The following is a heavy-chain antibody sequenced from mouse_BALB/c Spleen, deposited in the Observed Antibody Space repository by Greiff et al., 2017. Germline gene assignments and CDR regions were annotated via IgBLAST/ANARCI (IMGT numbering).Heavy chain of an antibody. Sequence: DVKLVESGGGLVQPGGSRKLSCAASGFTFSSFGMHWVRQAPEKGLEWVAYISSGSSTIYYADTVKGRFTISRDNPKNTLFLQMTSLRSEDTAMYYCARNWDFDYWGQGTTLTVSS. V-gene: IGHV5-17*02. CDR3: ARNWDFDY. CDR2: ISSGSSTI. D-gene: IGHD4-1*01. CDR1: GFTFSSFG. J-gene: IGHJ2*01.